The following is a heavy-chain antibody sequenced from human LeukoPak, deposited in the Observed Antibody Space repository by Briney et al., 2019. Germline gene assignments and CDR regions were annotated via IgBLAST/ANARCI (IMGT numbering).Heavy chain of an antibody. CDR3: ARGRRWLQN. CDR2: INHSGST. D-gene: IGHD5-24*01. V-gene: IGHV4-34*01. J-gene: IGHJ4*02. Sequence: PSETLSLTCAVYGGSFSGYYWSWIRQPPGKGLEWIGEINHSGSTNYNPSLKSRVTISVDTSKNQFSPKLSSVTAADTAVYYCARGRRWLQNWGQGTLVTVSS. CDR1: GGSFSGYY.